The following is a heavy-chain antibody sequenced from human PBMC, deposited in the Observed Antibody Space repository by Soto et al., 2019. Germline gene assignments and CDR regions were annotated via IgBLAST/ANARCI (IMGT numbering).Heavy chain of an antibody. D-gene: IGHD2-2*01. CDR3: ARDGYCSSSSCYRFYYYDGVGV. J-gene: IGHJ6*02. CDR1: GFTFTNYV. CDR2: ISGSGGST. V-gene: IGHV3-23*01. Sequence: GGSLRLSCAASGFTFTNYVMSWVRQAPGKGLEWVSAISGSGGSTYYADSVKGRFTISRDNSKNTLYLQMNSLRAEDTAVYYCARDGYCSSSSCYRFYYYDGVGVWGQGTTVTVSS.